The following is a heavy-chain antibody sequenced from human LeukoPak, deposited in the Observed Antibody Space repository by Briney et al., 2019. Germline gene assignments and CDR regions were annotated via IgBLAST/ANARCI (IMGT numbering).Heavy chain of an antibody. CDR1: GVSSPDHA. J-gene: IGHJ4*02. V-gene: IGHV3-9*02. Sequence: GRSLRLSCRASGVSSPDHAMHWVRQAPGKGLEWVSGIYWNGGRIDYADSVRGRFTVSRDNAKNSLYLQMNSLRVEDTALYYCTTDVVPGGADYWGQGTLVTVS. CDR2: IYWNGGRI. CDR3: TTDVVPGGADY. D-gene: IGHD2-2*01.